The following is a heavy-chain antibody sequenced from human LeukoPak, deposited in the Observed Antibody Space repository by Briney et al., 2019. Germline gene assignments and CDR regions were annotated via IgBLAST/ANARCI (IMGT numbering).Heavy chain of an antibody. CDR1: GFTFSSYS. CDR2: ISSSSSYI. V-gene: IGHV3-21*01. D-gene: IGHD2-2*01. CDR3: ARDKCSSTSCYLYYYGMDV. Sequence: GSLRLSCAASGFTFSSYSMNWVRQAPGKGLEWVSSISSSSSYIYYADSVKGRFTISRDNAKNSLYLQMNSLRAEDTAVYYCARDKCSSTSCYLYYYGMDVWGKGTTVTVS. J-gene: IGHJ6*04.